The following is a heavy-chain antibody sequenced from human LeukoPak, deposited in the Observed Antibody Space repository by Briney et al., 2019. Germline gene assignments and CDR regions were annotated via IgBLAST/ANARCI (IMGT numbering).Heavy chain of an antibody. V-gene: IGHV3-21*01. Sequence: GGSLRLSCAASGFTFSSYSMNRVRQAPGKGLEWVSSISSSSSYIYYADSVKGRFTISRDNAKNSLYLQMNSLRAEDTAVYYCARVERAVAGSGDYWGQGTLVTVSS. J-gene: IGHJ4*02. CDR3: ARVERAVAGSGDY. CDR1: GFTFSSYS. CDR2: ISSSSSYI. D-gene: IGHD6-19*01.